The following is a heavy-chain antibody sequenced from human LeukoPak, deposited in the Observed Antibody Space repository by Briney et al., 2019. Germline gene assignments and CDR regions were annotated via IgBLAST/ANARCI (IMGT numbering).Heavy chain of an antibody. V-gene: IGHV4-34*01. J-gene: IGHJ4*02. CDR3: ARAGDSSGYCDS. CDR2: INHSGST. CDR1: GGSFSGYY. Sequence: SDTLSLTCAVYGGSFSGYYWSWIRQPPGKGLEWIGEINHSGSTNYSPSLKSRVAISVDTSKNQFSLKLSSVTAADTAVYYCARAGDSSGYCDSWGQGTLVTVPT. D-gene: IGHD3-22*01.